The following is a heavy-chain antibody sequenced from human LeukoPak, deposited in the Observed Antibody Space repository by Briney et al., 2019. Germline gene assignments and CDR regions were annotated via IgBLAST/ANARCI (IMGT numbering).Heavy chain of an antibody. V-gene: IGHV3-21*01. CDR2: ISSSSTYI. Sequence: GGSLRLPCAASGFTFSSYSMNWVRQAPGKGLEWVSSISSSSTYIYYADSVKGRFTISRDNAKNSLYLQMNSLRAEDTAVYYCARALPRYCSGGSCSQGNWGQGTLVTVSS. CDR3: ARALPRYCSGGSCSQGN. J-gene: IGHJ4*02. D-gene: IGHD2-15*01. CDR1: GFTFSSYS.